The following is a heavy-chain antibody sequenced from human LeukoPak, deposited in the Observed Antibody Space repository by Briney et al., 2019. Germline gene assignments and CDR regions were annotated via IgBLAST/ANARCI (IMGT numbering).Heavy chain of an antibody. D-gene: IGHD2-15*01. CDR2: IWYDGSNL. V-gene: IGHV3-33*06. Sequence: PGRSLRLSCAASGSTFSSYATHWVRQAPGKALEWVAVIWYDGSNLYYADSVKGRFTISRDNSKNTLYLQMNSLRAEDTAVYYCAKDVGCSGGSCYPGAFDYWGQGTLVTVSS. CDR1: GSTFSSYA. CDR3: AKDVGCSGGSCYPGAFDY. J-gene: IGHJ4*02.